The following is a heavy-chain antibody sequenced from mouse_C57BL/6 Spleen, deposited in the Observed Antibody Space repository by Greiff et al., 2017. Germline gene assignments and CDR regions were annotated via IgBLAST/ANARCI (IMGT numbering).Heavy chain of an antibody. D-gene: IGHD1-1*01. CDR1: GFTFSDYG. Sequence: EVQGVESGGGLVKPGGSLKLSCAASGFTFSDYGMHWVRQAPEKGLEWVAYISSGSSTIYYADTVKGRFTISSDNAKNTLFLQMTSLRSEDTAMYYCAKGYGSKDYFDYWGQGTTLTVSS. J-gene: IGHJ2*01. CDR2: ISSGSSTI. CDR3: AKGYGSKDYFDY. V-gene: IGHV5-17*01.